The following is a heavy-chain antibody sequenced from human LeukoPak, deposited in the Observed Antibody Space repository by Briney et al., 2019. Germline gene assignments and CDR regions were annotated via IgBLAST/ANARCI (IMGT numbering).Heavy chain of an antibody. J-gene: IGHJ5*02. CDR2: VYYSGST. CDR3: ARASFNVVFGNWFDP. CDR1: SGSIGSSSNY. V-gene: IGHV4-39*01. Sequence: PSETLSLTCTVSSGSIGSSSNYRGWIHQAPGKGLERIGNVYYSGSTFYNPSLKSRVTISVDTSKNQFSLKLRSVTAADTAIYYCARASFNVVFGNWFDPWGQGTLVTVSS. D-gene: IGHD2-8*01.